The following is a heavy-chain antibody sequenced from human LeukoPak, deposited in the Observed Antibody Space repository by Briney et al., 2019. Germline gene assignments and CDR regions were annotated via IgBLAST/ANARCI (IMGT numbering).Heavy chain of an antibody. CDR2: ISSSGSTI. D-gene: IGHD3-10*01. CDR1: GFTFSSYA. V-gene: IGHV3-21*06. CDR3: ARDDGFGELSPDAFDI. Sequence: PGGSLRLSCAASGFTFSSYAMSWVRQAPGKGLEWVSAISSSGSTIYYVDSVKGRFTISRDNAKNSLYLQMNSLRAEDTAVYYCARDDGFGELSPDAFDIWGRGTMVTVSS. J-gene: IGHJ3*02.